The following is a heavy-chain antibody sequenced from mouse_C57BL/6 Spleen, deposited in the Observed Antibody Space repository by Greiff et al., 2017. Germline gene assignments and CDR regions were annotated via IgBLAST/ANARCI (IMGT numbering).Heavy chain of an antibody. D-gene: IGHD4-1*01. CDR2: ISDGGSYT. CDR3: SMEELGFDY. J-gene: IGHJ2*02. CDR1: GFSFSSYA. V-gene: IGHV5-4*03. Sequence: EVKLVESGGGLVKPGGSLKLSCAASGFSFSSYAMCWVRQTPEKRLEWVATISDGGSYTYYPNNVKGRFTISRDNAKNNLYLQISHLKSEDTAMYYGSMEELGFDYWGQGTSLTVSS.